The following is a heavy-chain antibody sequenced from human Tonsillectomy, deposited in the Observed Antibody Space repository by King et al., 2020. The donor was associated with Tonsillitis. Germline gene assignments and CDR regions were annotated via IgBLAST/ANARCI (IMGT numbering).Heavy chain of an antibody. CDR3: ARGKYYYDSSGYYLFDS. D-gene: IGHD3-22*01. CDR2: IYYSGST. J-gene: IGHJ4*02. V-gene: IGHV4-59*01. CDR1: GGSISTYY. Sequence: QLQESGPGLVKPSETLSLTCTVSGGSISTYYWSWIRQPPGKGLEWIGYIYYSGSTKYSPSLKSRVTISVDTSKNQFSLNLSSVIAADTAVYYCARGKYYYDSSGYYLFDSWGQGTLVTVSS.